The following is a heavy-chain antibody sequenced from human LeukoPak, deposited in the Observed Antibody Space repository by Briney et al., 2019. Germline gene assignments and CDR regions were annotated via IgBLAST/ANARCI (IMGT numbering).Heavy chain of an antibody. Sequence: ASVKVSCKASGYTFTSYDINWVRQVTGQGLEWMGWMNPKSGNTGYAQKFQGRVTITRNTSISTAYMEVSSLRYEDTAVYYCAREMVRGIRWLDNWGQGTLVTVSS. V-gene: IGHV1-8*03. CDR3: AREMVRGIRWLDN. CDR2: MNPKSGNT. CDR1: GYTFTSYD. J-gene: IGHJ4*02. D-gene: IGHD3-10*01.